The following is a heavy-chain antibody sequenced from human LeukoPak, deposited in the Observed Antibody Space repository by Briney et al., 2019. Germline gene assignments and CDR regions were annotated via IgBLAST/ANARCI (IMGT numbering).Heavy chain of an antibody. CDR1: GYTFTTYD. J-gene: IGHJ5*02. CDR3: ARTVTRITIFGAPNNWFDP. D-gene: IGHD3-3*01. CDR2: MNPNSGDT. V-gene: IGHV1-8*01. Sequence: ASVKVSCKASGYTFTTYDITWVRQATGQGLEWMGWMNPNSGDTAYAQKFQGRVAMTRDTSISTAYMELSSLRSEDTAVYYCARTVTRITIFGAPNNWFDPWGQGTLVTVSS.